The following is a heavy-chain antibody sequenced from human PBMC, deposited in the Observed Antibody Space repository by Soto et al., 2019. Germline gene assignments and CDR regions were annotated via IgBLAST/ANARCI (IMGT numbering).Heavy chain of an antibody. CDR1: KFTFASYV. Sequence: QVQLVKSGGGVVQPERSQRLSCTASKFTFASYVMHWVRHAPGEGLEWVALISFDGTNKYYADSVKGRFTISRDNSKNTMYLQMNSLRPEDTAVYYCAREMIPMIMGGMSAMDVWGQGTTVTVS. CDR2: ISFDGTNK. D-gene: IGHD3-22*01. V-gene: IGHV3-30*04. CDR3: AREMIPMIMGGMSAMDV. J-gene: IGHJ6*02.